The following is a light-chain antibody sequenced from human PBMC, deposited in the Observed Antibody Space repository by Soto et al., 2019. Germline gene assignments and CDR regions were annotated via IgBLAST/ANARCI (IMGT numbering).Light chain of an antibody. Sequence: QSVLTQPPSVSAAPGQKVTISCSGSSSNIGNNYVSWYQQLPRTAPKLLIYDNNKRPSGIPDRFSGSKSGTSATLGITGLQTGDEADYYCGTWDSGLSFVVFGGGTKLTVL. V-gene: IGLV1-51*01. CDR2: DNN. CDR1: SSNIGNNY. CDR3: GTWDSGLSFVV. J-gene: IGLJ2*01.